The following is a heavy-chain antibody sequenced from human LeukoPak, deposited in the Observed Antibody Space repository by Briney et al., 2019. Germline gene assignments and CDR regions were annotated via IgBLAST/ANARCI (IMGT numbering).Heavy chain of an antibody. CDR1: GYTFTGYY. D-gene: IGHD6-19*01. CDR3: AIFGAIAVAGTVY. J-gene: IGHJ4*02. V-gene: IGHV1-2*02. Sequence: ASLKVSCKASGYTFTGYYMHWGRQAPGQGLEWMGWINPNSGGTNYAQKFQGRVTMTRDTSIRTAYMELSRLRSADTAVYYCAIFGAIAVAGTVYWGQGTLVTVSS. CDR2: INPNSGGT.